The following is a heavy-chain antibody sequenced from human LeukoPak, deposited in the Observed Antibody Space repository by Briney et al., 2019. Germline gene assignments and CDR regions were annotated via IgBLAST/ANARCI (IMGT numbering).Heavy chain of an antibody. V-gene: IGHV4-34*01. Sequence: SETLSLTCAVYGGSFSGYYWSWIRQPPGKGLEWIGEINHSGSTNYNPSLKSRVTISVDTSKNQFSLKLSSVTAADTAVYYCARDKWLRFDAFDIWGQGTMVTVSS. CDR2: INHSGST. CDR1: GGSFSGYY. J-gene: IGHJ3*02. CDR3: ARDKWLRFDAFDI. D-gene: IGHD5-12*01.